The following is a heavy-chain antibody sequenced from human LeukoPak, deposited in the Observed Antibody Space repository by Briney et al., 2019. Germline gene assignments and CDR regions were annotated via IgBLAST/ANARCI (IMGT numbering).Heavy chain of an antibody. CDR3: ARGDRDGYSHHDAFDI. V-gene: IGHV4-61*01. D-gene: IGHD5-24*01. CDR2: IYYSGST. J-gene: IGHJ3*02. CDR1: GGSISSGSYY. Sequence: SETLSPTCTVSGGSISSGSYYWSWIRQPPGKGLEWIGYIYYSGSTNYNPSLKSRVTISVDTSKNQFSLKLSSVTAADTAVYYCARGDRDGYSHHDAFDIWGQGTMVTVSS.